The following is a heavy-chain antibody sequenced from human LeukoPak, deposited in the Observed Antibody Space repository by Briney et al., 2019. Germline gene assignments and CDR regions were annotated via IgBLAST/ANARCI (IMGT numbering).Heavy chain of an antibody. CDR3: ARDSRDGYNFDY. Sequence: SETLSLTCTVSGGSISSYYWSWIRQPPGKGLEWIGYIYYSGSTNYNPSPKSRVTISVDTSKNQFSLKLSSVTAADTAVCYCARDSRDGYNFDYWGQGTLVTVSS. J-gene: IGHJ4*02. CDR1: GGSISSYY. V-gene: IGHV4-59*01. CDR2: IYYSGST. D-gene: IGHD5-24*01.